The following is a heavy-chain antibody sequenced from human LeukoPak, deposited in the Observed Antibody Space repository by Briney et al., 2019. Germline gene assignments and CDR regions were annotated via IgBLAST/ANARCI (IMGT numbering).Heavy chain of an antibody. CDR2: ISSSSSYI. J-gene: IGHJ5*02. Sequence: GGSLRLSCAASGFTFSSYSMNWVRQAPGKGLEWVSSISSSSSYIYYADSVKGRFTISRDNAKNSLYLQMNGLRAEDTAVYYCARDCGGDCYSGGRENWFDPWGQGTLVTVSS. CDR1: GFTFSSYS. V-gene: IGHV3-21*01. D-gene: IGHD2-21*02. CDR3: ARDCGGDCYSGGRENWFDP.